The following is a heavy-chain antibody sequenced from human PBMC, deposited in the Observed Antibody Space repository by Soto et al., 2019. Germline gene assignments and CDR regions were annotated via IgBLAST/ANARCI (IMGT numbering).Heavy chain of an antibody. V-gene: IGHV1-18*01. CDR2: ISAYNGNT. CDR3: ARSYSSGWYGYYYYYMDV. CDR1: GYTFTSYG. D-gene: IGHD6-19*01. Sequence: QVQLVQSGAEVKKPGASVKVSCKASGYTFTSYGISWVRQAPGQGLEWMGWISAYNGNTNYAQKLQGRVTMTTDTSTSTAYMELRSLRSDDTAVYYCARSYSSGWYGYYYYYMDVWGKGPTVTVSS. J-gene: IGHJ6*03.